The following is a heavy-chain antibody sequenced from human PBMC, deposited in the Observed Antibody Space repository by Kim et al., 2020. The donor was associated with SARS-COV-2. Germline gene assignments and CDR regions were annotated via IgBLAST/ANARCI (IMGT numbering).Heavy chain of an antibody. CDR3: TRHAGGFDS. CDR2: T. Sequence: TRYPDSVKGRFAISRDNSKNTLYLQMNSLRAEDTAIYYCTRHAGGFDSWGQGTLVTVSS. D-gene: IGHD3-10*01. J-gene: IGHJ4*02. V-gene: IGHV3-23*01.